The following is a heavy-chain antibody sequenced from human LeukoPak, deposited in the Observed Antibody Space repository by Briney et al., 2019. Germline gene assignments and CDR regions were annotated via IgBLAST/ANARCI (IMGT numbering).Heavy chain of an antibody. CDR1: GFTFSSYG. D-gene: IGHD6-13*01. V-gene: IGHV3-33*08. CDR2: IWYDGSNK. J-gene: IGHJ4*02. Sequence: QVQLVESGGGVVQPGRSLRLSCAASGFTFSSYGMHWVRQAPGKGLEWVAVIWYDGSNKYYADSVKGRFTISRDNSKNTLYLQMNSLRAEDTAVYYCARDSGIAAAASSDYWGQGTLVTVSS. CDR3: ARDSGIAAAASSDY.